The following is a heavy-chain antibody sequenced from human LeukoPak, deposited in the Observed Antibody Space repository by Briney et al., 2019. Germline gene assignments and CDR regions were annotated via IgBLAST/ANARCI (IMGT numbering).Heavy chain of an antibody. J-gene: IGHJ4*02. Sequence: ASVKVSCKASGYTFTSYDINWVRQATGQGLEWMGWMNPNSGNTGYAQKFQGRVTMTRNTSISTAYMELSSLRSDDTAVYYCARDLSLGRIAARPPPLGYWGQGTLVTVSS. CDR3: ARDLSLGRIAARPPPLGY. CDR1: GYTFTSYD. CDR2: MNPNSGNT. V-gene: IGHV1-8*01. D-gene: IGHD6-6*01.